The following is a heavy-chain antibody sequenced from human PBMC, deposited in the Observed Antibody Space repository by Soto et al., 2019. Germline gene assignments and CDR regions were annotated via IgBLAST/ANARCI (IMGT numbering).Heavy chain of an antibody. V-gene: IGHV4-34*01. D-gene: IGHD2-15*01. CDR2: INHSGST. Sequence: QVQLQQWGAGLLKPSETLSLTCAVYGGSFSGYYWSWIRQPPGKGLEWIGEINHSGSTNYNPSLTSRVTLSVDTSKNQFSLKLSSVTAADTAVYYCARIRYCSGGSCYLLRSKTHYFDYWCQGTLVTVSS. CDR1: GGSFSGYY. J-gene: IGHJ4*02. CDR3: ARIRYCSGGSCYLLRSKTHYFDY.